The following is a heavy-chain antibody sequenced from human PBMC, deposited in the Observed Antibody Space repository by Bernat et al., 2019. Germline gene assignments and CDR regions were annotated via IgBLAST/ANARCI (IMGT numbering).Heavy chain of an antibody. V-gene: IGHV3-48*03. CDR3: ASSLSGWDGHFQQ. J-gene: IGHJ1*01. CDR2: ISSSVSAI. D-gene: IGHD6-19*01. Sequence: EVQLVESGGGLVQPGGSLRLSCAASGFTFSNYEMNWVRLAPGKGLEWVSFISSSVSAIHYAGSVKGRFTTSRDNAKNSLYLQMNSLRADDTAVYYCASSLSGWDGHFQQWGQGTLVTVSS. CDR1: GFTFSNYE.